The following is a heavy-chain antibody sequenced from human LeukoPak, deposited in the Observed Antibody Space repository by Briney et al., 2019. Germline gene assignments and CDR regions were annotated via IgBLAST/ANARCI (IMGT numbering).Heavy chain of an antibody. Sequence: TSETLSLTCTVSGGSISSGGYYWSWIRQHPGKGLEWIGYIYYSGSTYYNPSLKSRVTISVGTSKNQFSLKLSSVTAADTAVYYCAREGYCSSTSCTNWFDPWGQGTLVTVSS. CDR3: AREGYCSSTSCTNWFDP. V-gene: IGHV4-31*03. CDR1: GGSISSGGYY. CDR2: IYYSGST. D-gene: IGHD2-2*01. J-gene: IGHJ5*02.